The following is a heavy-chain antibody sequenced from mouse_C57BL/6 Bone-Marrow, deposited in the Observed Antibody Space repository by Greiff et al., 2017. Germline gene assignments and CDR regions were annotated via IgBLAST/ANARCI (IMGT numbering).Heavy chain of an antibody. CDR2: IYPRSGNT. J-gene: IGHJ4*01. CDR3: ITSTMITSMDY. CDR1: GYTFTSYG. Sequence: QVQLQQSGAELARPGASVKLSCKASGYTFTSYGISWVKQRTGQGLEWIGEIYPRSGNTYYNEKFKGKATLTADTSSNTAYLQLSSLTSEDTAVYYCITSTMITSMDYWGQGTSVTVSS. D-gene: IGHD2-4*01. V-gene: IGHV1-81*01.